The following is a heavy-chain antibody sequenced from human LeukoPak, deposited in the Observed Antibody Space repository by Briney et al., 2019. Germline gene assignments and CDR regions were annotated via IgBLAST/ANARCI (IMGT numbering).Heavy chain of an antibody. CDR3: AKAGSGSYYNYGFDY. V-gene: IGHV3-23*01. CDR2: ISGSGGST. CDR1: GFTFSSYA. J-gene: IGHJ4*02. D-gene: IGHD3-10*01. Sequence: GGSLRLSCAASGFTFSSYAMSWVRQAPGKVLEWVSAISGSGGSTYYADPVKGRFTISRDNSKNTLYLQMNSLRAEDTAVYYCAKAGSGSYYNYGFDYWGQGTLVTVSS.